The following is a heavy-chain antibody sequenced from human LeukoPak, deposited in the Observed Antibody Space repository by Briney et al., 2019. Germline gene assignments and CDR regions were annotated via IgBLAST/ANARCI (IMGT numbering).Heavy chain of an antibody. CDR3: TRDLDV. CDR1: GFTFDTYW. Sequence: GGSLRLSCLASGFTFDTYWMHWVRQAPGKGLVWVSQIKSDGSFTSYADSVKGRFTISRDNAKKTLYLQMNSLRADDTAMYYCTRDLDVWGQGTTVTVTS. CDR2: IKSDGSFT. V-gene: IGHV3-74*01. J-gene: IGHJ6*02.